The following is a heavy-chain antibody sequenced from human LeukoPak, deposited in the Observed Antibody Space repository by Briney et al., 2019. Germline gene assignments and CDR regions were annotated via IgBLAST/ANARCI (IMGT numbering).Heavy chain of an antibody. J-gene: IGHJ6*03. CDR3: ARDGAGRDVLRYFDWFHYYYMDV. CDR1: GYTFTSYY. D-gene: IGHD3-9*01. V-gene: IGHV1-46*01. Sequence: ASVKVSCKASGYTFTSYYMHWVRQAPGQGLEWMGIINPSGGSTSYAQKFQGRVTMTRDMSTSTVYMELSSLRSEDTAVYYCARDGAGRDVLRYFDWFHYYYMDVWGKGTTVTVSS. CDR2: INPSGGST.